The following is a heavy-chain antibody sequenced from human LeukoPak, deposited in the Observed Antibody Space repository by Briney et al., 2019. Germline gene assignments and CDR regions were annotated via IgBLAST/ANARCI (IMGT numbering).Heavy chain of an antibody. CDR1: GFTFSSYG. J-gene: IGHJ4*02. CDR3: AKDFGSSYRD. Sequence: PGGSLRLSCAASGFTFSSYGMHWVRQAPGKGLDWVAFIRYDGSDKYYADSVKGRFTISRDNSKNTLYLQMNSLRAEDTAVYYCAKDFGSSYRDWGQGTLVTVSS. CDR2: IRYDGSDK. D-gene: IGHD6-13*01. V-gene: IGHV3-30*02.